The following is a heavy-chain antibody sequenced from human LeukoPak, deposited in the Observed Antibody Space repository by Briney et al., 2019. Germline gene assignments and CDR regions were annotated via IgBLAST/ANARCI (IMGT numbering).Heavy chain of an antibody. CDR2: LHSGGDT. V-gene: IGHV3-53*01. Sequence: GGSLRLSCAVSGFNVRSNYMTWVRQAPGKGLGWVSVLHSGGDTYYADSVRGRFTISRDNSENMLFLQMNGLRADDSAIYYCARGKVYYYYDYWGQGTLVTVSS. D-gene: IGHD5/OR15-5a*01. J-gene: IGHJ4*02. CDR1: GFNVRSNY. CDR3: ARGKVYYYYDY.